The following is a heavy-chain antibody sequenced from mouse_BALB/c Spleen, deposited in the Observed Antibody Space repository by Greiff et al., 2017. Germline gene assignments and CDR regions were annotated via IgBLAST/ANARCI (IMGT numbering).Heavy chain of an antibody. D-gene: IGHD2-3*01. V-gene: IGHV1-39*01. CDR1: GYSFTGYN. Sequence: EVQLVESGPELEKPGASVKISCKASGYSFTGYNMNWVKQSNGKSLEWIGNIDPYYGGTSYNQKFKGKATLTVDKSSSTAYMQLKSLTSEDSAVYYCARGGDGHWYFDVWGAGTTVTVSS. J-gene: IGHJ1*01. CDR3: ARGGDGHWYFDV. CDR2: IDPYYGGT.